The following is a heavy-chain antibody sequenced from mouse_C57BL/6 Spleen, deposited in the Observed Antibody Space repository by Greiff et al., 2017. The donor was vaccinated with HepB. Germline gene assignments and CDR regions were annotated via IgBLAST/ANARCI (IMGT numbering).Heavy chain of an antibody. Sequence: VQLQQSGAELVRPGASVKLSCTASGFNIKDDYMHWVKQRPEQGLEWIGWIDPENGDTEYASKFQGKATITADTSSNTAYLQLSSLTSEDTAVYYCTTTGTSYFDYWGQGTTRTVSS. D-gene: IGHD4-1*01. CDR3: TTTGTSYFDY. V-gene: IGHV14-4*01. CDR1: GFNIKDDY. J-gene: IGHJ2*01. CDR2: IDPENGDT.